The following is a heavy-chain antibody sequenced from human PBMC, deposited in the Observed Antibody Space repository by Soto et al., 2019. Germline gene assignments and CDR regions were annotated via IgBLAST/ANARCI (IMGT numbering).Heavy chain of an antibody. D-gene: IGHD3-10*01. V-gene: IGHV3-30-3*01. CDR1: GFTFSTYA. J-gene: IGHJ5*02. CDR3: PREGHGDWFDP. CDR2: ISDDGTNK. Sequence: HPVGSLRLSCAASGFTFSTYAMHWVRQAPGKGLEWVATISDDGTNKYYADSVKGRFTISRDNSKDTLYLQMNSLRAEDTAVYYCPREGHGDWFDPWGQGTLVTVSS.